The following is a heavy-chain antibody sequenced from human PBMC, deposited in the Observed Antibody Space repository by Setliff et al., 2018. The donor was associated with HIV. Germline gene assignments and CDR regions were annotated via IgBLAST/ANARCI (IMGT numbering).Heavy chain of an antibody. CDR2: ISTYSDET. V-gene: IGHV1-18*01. Sequence: ASVKVSCKPSGYTFTTYGLSWVRQAPGQGFEWMGWISTYSDETSSSQNLQGRLTMTTDTSTGTAYMELRSLRSDDTAVYYCVKDIKAGPYYFGSGNYYDEGQSVSWGQGTLVTVSS. CDR3: VKDIKAGPYYFGSGNYYDEGQSVS. CDR1: GYTFTTYG. J-gene: IGHJ5*02. D-gene: IGHD3-10*01.